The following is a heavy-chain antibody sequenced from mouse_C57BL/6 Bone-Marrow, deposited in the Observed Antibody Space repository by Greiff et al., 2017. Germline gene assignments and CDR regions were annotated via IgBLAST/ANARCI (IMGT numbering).Heavy chain of an antibody. Sequence: QVQLQQPGAELVKPGASVKLSCKASGYTFTSYWMHWVKQRPGQGLEWIGMLHPNSGSTNYNEKFKSKATLTVDKSSSTAYMQLSSLTSEDSAVYYCAKRARWLRGFAYWGQGTLVTVSA. CDR3: AKRARWLRGFAY. CDR1: GYTFTSYW. D-gene: IGHD2-2*01. V-gene: IGHV1-64*01. J-gene: IGHJ3*01. CDR2: LHPNSGST.